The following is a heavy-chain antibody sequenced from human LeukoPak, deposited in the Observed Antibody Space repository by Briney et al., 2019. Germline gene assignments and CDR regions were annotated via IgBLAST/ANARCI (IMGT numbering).Heavy chain of an antibody. V-gene: IGHV3-21*01. Sequence: GGSLRLSCAASAFALSTYTMEWVRLAPGKGLEWVSSINPDSKYIYYRDSVRGRFTISRDNAKNSLYLQMNSLRVEDTAVYFCARYVDQSTYYFDSWGQGTLVIVSS. CDR2: INPDSKYI. D-gene: IGHD3-16*01. CDR3: ARYVDQSTYYFDS. J-gene: IGHJ4*02. CDR1: AFALSTYT.